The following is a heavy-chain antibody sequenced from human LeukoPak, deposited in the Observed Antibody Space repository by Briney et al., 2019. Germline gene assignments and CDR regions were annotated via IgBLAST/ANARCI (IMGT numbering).Heavy chain of an antibody. Sequence: ASVKVSCKASGYTFTNYGISWVRQAPGQGLELKGWISAYSGYTHYAQKIQGRVTVTTEASTSTAYMELRSLTSYDTAVYYCARDAVSTTTAGGIDYWGQGTLVTVSS. V-gene: IGHV1-18*01. CDR1: GYTFTNYG. D-gene: IGHD5/OR15-5a*01. CDR3: ARDAVSTTTAGGIDY. CDR2: ISAYSGYT. J-gene: IGHJ4*02.